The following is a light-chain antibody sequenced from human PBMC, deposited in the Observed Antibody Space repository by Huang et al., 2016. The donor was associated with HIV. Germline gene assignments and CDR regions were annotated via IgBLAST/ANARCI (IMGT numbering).Light chain of an antibody. J-gene: IGKJ2*01. CDR2: DAS. CDR3: QQRHSTPYT. V-gene: IGKV1-39*01. Sequence: DIQMTQSPSSLSASVGDRVTISCRASQIISTYLIWYQQKPGKAPKLLIYDASSVQRGVPARFGGSGSGTDFTLTISSLQPEDFATYYCQQRHSTPYTFGQGTKLEIK. CDR1: QIISTY.